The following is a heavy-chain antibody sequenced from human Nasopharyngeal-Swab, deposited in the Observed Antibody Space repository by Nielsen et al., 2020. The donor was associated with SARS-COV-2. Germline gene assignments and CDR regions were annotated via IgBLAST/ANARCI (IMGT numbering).Heavy chain of an antibody. CDR2: ISAYNGNT. D-gene: IGHD6-13*01. CDR1: GYTFTSYG. CDR3: ARVNGDSSSWYFSYYYGMDV. J-gene: IGHJ6*02. V-gene: IGHV1-18*01. Sequence: ASVKVSCKASGYTFTSYGISWVRQAPGQGLEWMGWISAYNGNTNYAQKLQGRVTMTTDTSTSTAYMKLRSLRSDDTAVYYCARVNGDSSSWYFSYYYGMDVWGQGTTVTVSS.